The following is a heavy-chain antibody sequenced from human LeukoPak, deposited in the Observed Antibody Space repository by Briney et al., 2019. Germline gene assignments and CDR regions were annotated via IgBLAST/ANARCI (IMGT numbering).Heavy chain of an antibody. J-gene: IGHJ4*02. V-gene: IGHV4-34*01. Sequence: SETLSLTCAVYGGSFSGYYWSWIRQPPGKGLEWIGEINHSGSTNYNPSLKSRVTISVDTSKNQFSLKLSSVTAADTAVYYCASFPEARWGQGTLVTVSS. CDR2: INHSGST. CDR1: GGSFSGYY. CDR3: ASFPEAR.